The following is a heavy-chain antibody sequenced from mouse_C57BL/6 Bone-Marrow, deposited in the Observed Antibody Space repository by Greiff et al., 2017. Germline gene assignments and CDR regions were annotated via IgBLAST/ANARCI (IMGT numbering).Heavy chain of an antibody. CDR3: ARIKPYYYGSRVYYYAMDY. Sequence: QVTLKVSGPGILQPSQTLSLTCSFSGFSLSTFGMGVGWIRQPSGKGLEWLAHIWWDDDKYYNPALKSRLTISKDTSKNQVFLKIANVDTADTATYYCARIKPYYYGSRVYYYAMDYWGQGTSVTVSS. D-gene: IGHD1-1*01. J-gene: IGHJ4*01. CDR1: GFSLSTFGMG. V-gene: IGHV8-8*01. CDR2: IWWDDDK.